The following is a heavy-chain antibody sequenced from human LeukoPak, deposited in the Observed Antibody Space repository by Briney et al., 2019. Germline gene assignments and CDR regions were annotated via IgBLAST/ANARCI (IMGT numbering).Heavy chain of an antibody. V-gene: IGHV3-48*04. CDR2: ISSSSSTI. D-gene: IGHD2-21*02. CDR3: ARVSAYCGGDCSDAFDI. J-gene: IGHJ3*02. Sequence: GGSLRLSCAASGFTFSSYSMNWVRQAPGKGLEWVSYISSSSSTIYYADSVKGRFTISRDNAKNTLYLQMNSLRAEDTAVYYCARVSAYCGGDCSDAFDIWGQGTMVTVSS. CDR1: GFTFSSYS.